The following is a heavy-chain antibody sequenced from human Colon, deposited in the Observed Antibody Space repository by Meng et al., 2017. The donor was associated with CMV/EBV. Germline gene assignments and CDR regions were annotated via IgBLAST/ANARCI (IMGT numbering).Heavy chain of an antibody. CDR3: AKIPLGYSLSPLVGLDP. J-gene: IGHJ5*02. CDR1: GVSISSDNW. Sequence: QVQRQGSCPGLVKPSGTLSLICSVSGVSISSDNWWTWVRQPPGKGLEWIGEIYHSGTTNYNPSLKSRVTISVDKSKNQVSLNLSSVTAADTAVYFCAKIPLGYSLSPLVGLDPWGQGTLVTVSS. D-gene: IGHD5-18*01. V-gene: IGHV4-4*02. CDR2: IYHSGTT.